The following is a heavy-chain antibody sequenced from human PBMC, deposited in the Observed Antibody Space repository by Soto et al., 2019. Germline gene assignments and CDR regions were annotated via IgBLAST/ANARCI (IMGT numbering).Heavy chain of an antibody. CDR3: ARGKATVTTMWDDNWFDP. V-gene: IGHV1-69*01. D-gene: IGHD4-17*01. CDR2: IIPIFGTA. CDR1: GGTFSSYA. Sequence: QVQLVQSGAEVKKPGSSVKVSCKASGGTFSSYAISWVRQAPGQGLEWMGGIIPIFGTANYAQKFQGRVTITADESTSKAYMELSSLRSEDTAVYYCARGKATVTTMWDDNWFDPWGQGTLVTVSS. J-gene: IGHJ5*02.